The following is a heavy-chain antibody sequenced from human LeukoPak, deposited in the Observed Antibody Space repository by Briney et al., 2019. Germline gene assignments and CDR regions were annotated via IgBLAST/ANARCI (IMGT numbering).Heavy chain of an antibody. Sequence: SETLSLTCTVSGGSISSSSYYWGWIRQPPGKGLEWIGSIYYSGSTYYNPSLKSRVTISVDTSKNQFSLKLSSVTAADTAVYYCARVGATDYYYYMDVWGKGTTVTVSS. CDR3: ARVGATDYYYYMDV. D-gene: IGHD1-26*01. CDR1: GGSISSSSYY. J-gene: IGHJ6*03. CDR2: IYYSGST. V-gene: IGHV4-39*01.